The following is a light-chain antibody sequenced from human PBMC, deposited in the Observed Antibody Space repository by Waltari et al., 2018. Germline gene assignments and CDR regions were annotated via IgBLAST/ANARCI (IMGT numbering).Light chain of an antibody. J-gene: IGKJ4*01. Sequence: CRGSRSLCANFLAWSQQKPVQAARLLIPEAFRRANGVPDRFSGSGSETDFTLNINRLAPDDFAVYFCQQYGSSVSLGGGTKLEIK. V-gene: IGKV3-20*01. CDR2: EAF. CDR1: RSLCANF. CDR3: QQYGSSVS.